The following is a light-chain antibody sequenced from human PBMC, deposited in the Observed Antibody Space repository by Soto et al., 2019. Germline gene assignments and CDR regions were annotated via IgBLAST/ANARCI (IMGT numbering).Light chain of an antibody. V-gene: IGLV2-8*01. J-gene: IGLJ1*01. CDR3: SAHGGTNPYV. CDR1: ASDIGGYTF. CDR2: DVN. Sequence: QSALTQPPSASGTPGQSVAICCTRTASDIGGYTFVSWYQQHPGKAPKLLIYDVNKRPSGVPDRFSGSKSGNTASLTVSGLQAEDEADYYCSAHGGTNPYVFGTGTKVTVL.